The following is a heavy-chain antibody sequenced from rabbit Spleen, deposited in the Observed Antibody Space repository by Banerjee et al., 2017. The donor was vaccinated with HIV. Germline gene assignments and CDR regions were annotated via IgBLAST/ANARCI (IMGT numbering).Heavy chain of an antibody. D-gene: IGHD2-1*01. CDR2: IDTSSVNT. CDR1: GFDFGSFG. V-gene: IGHV1S45*01. Sequence: QEHLVESGGGLVQPEGSLTLTCKASGFDFGSFGMCWVRQAPGKGLELIACIDTSSVNTADATWAKGRFTISKTSSTTVTLQMTSLTAADTATYFCARGSAAMTMVITGFYLNLWGPGTLVTVS. J-gene: IGHJ4*01. CDR3: ARGSAAMTMVITGFYLNL.